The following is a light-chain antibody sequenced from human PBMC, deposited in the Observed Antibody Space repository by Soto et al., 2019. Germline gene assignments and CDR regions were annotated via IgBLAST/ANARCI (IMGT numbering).Light chain of an antibody. J-gene: IGKJ2*01. CDR3: QQYNSYLYT. CDR2: GAS. CDR1: QSVSSN. V-gene: IGKV3D-15*01. Sequence: EIVLTQSPATLSLSPGERATLSCRASQSVSSNLAWYQQKPGQAPRLLIYGASSRATGIPDRFSGSGSGTEFTLTISSLQPDDFATYYCQQYNSYLYTFGQGTKVDIK.